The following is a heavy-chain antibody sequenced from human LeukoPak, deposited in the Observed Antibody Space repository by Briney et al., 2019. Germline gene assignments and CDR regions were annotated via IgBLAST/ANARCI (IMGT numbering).Heavy chain of an antibody. V-gene: IGHV4-59*01. D-gene: IGHD2-2*02. CDR2: IYYSGST. CDR1: GGSISSYY. J-gene: IGHJ6*03. CDR3: ARYHPDIVVVPAAIRPNYYYYMDV. Sequence: SETLSLTCTVSGGSISSYYWSWIRQPPGKGLEWIGYIYYSGSTNYNPSLKSRVTISVDTSKNQFSLKLSSVTAADTAVYYCARYHPDIVVVPAAIRPNYYYYMDVWGKGTTVTVSS.